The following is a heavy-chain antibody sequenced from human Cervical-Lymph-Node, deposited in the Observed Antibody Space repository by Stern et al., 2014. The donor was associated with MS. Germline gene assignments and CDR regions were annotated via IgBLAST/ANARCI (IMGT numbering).Heavy chain of an antibody. CDR1: GYTFTHYA. D-gene: IGHD3-22*01. CDR3: ARVPYYDGYGTFDY. CDR2: ISVGNGDT. V-gene: IGHV1-3*01. J-gene: IGHJ4*02. Sequence: QMQLVQSGAEVRKPGASVKVSCTASGYTFTHYAMNWVRQAPGQRPEWMGWISVGNGDTKYSQKFQGRLTFTRDISANTAYMELANLRSEDTAVYFCARVPYYDGYGTFDYWGQGTLVVVSS.